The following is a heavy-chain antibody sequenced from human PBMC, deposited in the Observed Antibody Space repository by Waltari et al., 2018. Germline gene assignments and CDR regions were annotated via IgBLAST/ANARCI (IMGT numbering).Heavy chain of an antibody. CDR2: IYYSGST. V-gene: IGHV4-39*01. D-gene: IGHD6-19*01. CDR3: ASPDSSGWSSPQY. Sequence: QLQLQESGPGLVKPSETLSLTCTVSGGSISSSSYYWGWIRQPPGKGLEWIGSIYYSGSTYYNPSLKSRVTISVDTSKNQFSLKLSSVTAADTAVYYCASPDSSGWSSPQYWGQGTLVTVSS. J-gene: IGHJ4*02. CDR1: GGSISSSSYY.